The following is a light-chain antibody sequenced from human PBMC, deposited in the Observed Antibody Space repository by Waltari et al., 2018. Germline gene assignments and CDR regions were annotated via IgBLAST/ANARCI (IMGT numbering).Light chain of an antibody. Sequence: QSALTQPASASGSPGQSITISCPGTSSDVGFYTFASWYQQHPGKAPKLIIYDVSERPSGVSDRFSGSKSGNTASLTISGLQAEDEADYYCNSYAGSSSWVFGGGTKLTVL. V-gene: IGLV2-14*01. CDR2: DVS. CDR3: NSYAGSSSWV. J-gene: IGLJ3*02. CDR1: SSDVGFYTF.